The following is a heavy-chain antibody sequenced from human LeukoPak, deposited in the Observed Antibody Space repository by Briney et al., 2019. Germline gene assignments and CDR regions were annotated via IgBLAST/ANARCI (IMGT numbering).Heavy chain of an antibody. V-gene: IGHV3-21*01. Sequence: PGRSLTPSCAPSALTSSDYSMNWVSPAHGKGLEWVASAHTVSRYIYYADSMRGRFTISRDNAKNSLFLQMNSLRAEDTAVYYCARLRRNSDRSDFFYYYDHWGQGTLVTVSS. CDR3: ARLRRNSDRSDFFYYYDH. D-gene: IGHD3-22*01. CDR2: AHTVSRYI. CDR1: ALTSSDYS. J-gene: IGHJ4*02.